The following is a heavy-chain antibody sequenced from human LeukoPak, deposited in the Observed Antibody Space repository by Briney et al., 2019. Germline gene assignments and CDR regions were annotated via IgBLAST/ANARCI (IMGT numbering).Heavy chain of an antibody. D-gene: IGHD2-15*01. CDR2: INHSGST. V-gene: IGHV4-34*01. Sequence: SETLSLTCAVYGGSFSGYYWSWIRQPPGKGLEWIGEINHSGSTNYNPSLKSRVTISEDTSKNQFSLKLSSVTAADTAVYYCARGPVVVAATRKKYNWFDPWGQGTLVTVSS. CDR1: GGSFSGYY. J-gene: IGHJ5*02. CDR3: ARGPVVVAATRKKYNWFDP.